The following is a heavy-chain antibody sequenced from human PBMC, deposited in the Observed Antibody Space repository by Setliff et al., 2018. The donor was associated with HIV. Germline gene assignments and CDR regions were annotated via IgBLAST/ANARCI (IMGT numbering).Heavy chain of an antibody. V-gene: IGHV4-39*07. D-gene: IGHD3-16*01. CDR1: GGSISSSSYY. Sequence: SETLSLTCTVSGGSISSSSYYWGWIRQPPGKGLEWIGSIYYSGSTYYNPSLKSRVTISVDTSKNQFSLKLSSVTAADTAVYYCARAGEYYDSRDYLTRGPTAFDVWGQGTVVTVSS. CDR2: IYYSGST. CDR3: ARAGEYYDSRDYLTRGPTAFDV. J-gene: IGHJ3*01.